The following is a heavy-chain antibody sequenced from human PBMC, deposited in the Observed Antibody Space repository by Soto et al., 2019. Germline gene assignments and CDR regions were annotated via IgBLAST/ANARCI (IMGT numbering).Heavy chain of an antibody. V-gene: IGHV3-48*02. J-gene: IGHJ6*02. CDR1: GFTFNLYD. CDR3: ARDFGYDDV. D-gene: IGHD3-22*01. CDR2: ISRSSTTK. Sequence: ASVKVSCAASGFTFNLYDMNWVRQAPGKGLEWVSYISRSSTTKYYADSVKGRFTISRDNDMNSLYLQMNSLRDDDTAVYYCARDFGYDDVWGQGTTVTVSS.